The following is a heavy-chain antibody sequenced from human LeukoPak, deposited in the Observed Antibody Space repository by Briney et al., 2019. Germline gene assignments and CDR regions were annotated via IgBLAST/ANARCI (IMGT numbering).Heavy chain of an antibody. V-gene: IGHV3-23*01. CDR2: FSGSGGST. J-gene: IGHJ6*03. D-gene: IGHD3-10*01. CDR3: ARDLWFGEHYYYYYYYMDV. CDR1: GFTVSSNY. Sequence: GGTLRLSCAASGFTVSSNYMSWVRQAPGKGLEWVSAFSGSGGSTYYADSVKGRFTISRDNAKNSLYLQMNSLRAEDTAVYYCARDLWFGEHYYYYYYYMDVWGKGTTVTVSS.